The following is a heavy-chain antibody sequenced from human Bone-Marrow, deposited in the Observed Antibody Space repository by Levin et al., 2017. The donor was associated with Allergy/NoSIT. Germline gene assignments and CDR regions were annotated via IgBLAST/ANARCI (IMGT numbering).Heavy chain of an antibody. D-gene: IGHD5-18*01. J-gene: IGHJ6*02. CDR1: GFTFSTHN. Sequence: GESLKISCAASGFTFSTHNMHWVRQAPGKGLEWVSFISSTGTDIYYADSVKGRFTISRDNSENSLNLQMDSLRAEDTAVCYCTRDLFSYGYVGSYYSFYGLDVWGQGTTVTVSS. CDR2: ISSTGTDI. V-gene: IGHV3-21*05. CDR3: TRDLFSYGYVGSYYSFYGLDV.